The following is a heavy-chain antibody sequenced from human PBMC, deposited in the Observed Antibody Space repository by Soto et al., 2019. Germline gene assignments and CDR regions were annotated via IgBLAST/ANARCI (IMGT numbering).Heavy chain of an antibody. V-gene: IGHV4-4*07. CDR2: IFSSGST. CDR3: AREGSYSAYNFAHGIQLWSFDF. J-gene: IGHJ4*02. Sequence: SETLSLTCTVSGGSINAFYWSWVRQPAGKGLEWIGRIFSSGSTSFNPSLESRVAMSVDTSKNHFSLNLSSVTAADMAVYYCAREGSYSAYNFAHGIQLWSFDFWGQGALVTVAS. CDR1: GGSINAFY. D-gene: IGHD5-12*01.